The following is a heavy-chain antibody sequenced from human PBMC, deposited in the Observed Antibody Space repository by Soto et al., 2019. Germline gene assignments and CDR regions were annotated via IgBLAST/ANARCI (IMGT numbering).Heavy chain of an antibody. D-gene: IGHD2-15*01. CDR2: IFYSGST. CDR1: GGSISTYY. J-gene: IGHJ5*02. V-gene: IGHV4-59*01. Sequence: SETLSLTCTVSGGSISTYYWSWIRQPPGKGLEWIGYIFYSGSTNYNPSLKSRVTISVDTSKNQFSLRLSSVTAADTAVYYCASLYCSGGSCYKGANNWFDPWGQGTLVTVSS. CDR3: ASLYCSGGSCYKGANNWFDP.